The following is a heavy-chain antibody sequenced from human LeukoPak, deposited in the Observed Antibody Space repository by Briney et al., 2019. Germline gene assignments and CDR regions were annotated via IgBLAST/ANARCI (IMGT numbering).Heavy chain of an antibody. CDR1: GGSIGGHTFY. CDR3: ARLTALAGHRGAFDI. J-gene: IGHJ3*02. CDR2: IYYSGNT. V-gene: IGHV4-39*01. D-gene: IGHD6-19*01. Sequence: SETLSLTGTVSGGSIGGHTFYWDWIRQPPGKGLEWIATIYYSGNTFYNPSLKSRVAISIDMSKSQFSLHLSSVTAADTAIYYCARLTALAGHRGAFDIWGPGTMVTVSS.